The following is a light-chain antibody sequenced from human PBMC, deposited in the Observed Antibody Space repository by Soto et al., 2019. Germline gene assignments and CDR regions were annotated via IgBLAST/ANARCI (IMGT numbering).Light chain of an antibody. J-gene: IGKJ2*01. CDR2: DAS. Sequence: EILMTQSPAPLSLSQGERVTFTCRASQSVSSYLAWYRQKPGQAPRLLIYDASNRATGIPPRFSGSGSGTYFTLPILSLQPHDFAANYSQQRRDCPPQTFGQGTKLEVK. V-gene: IGKV3-11*01. CDR3: QQRRDCPPQT. CDR1: QSVSSY.